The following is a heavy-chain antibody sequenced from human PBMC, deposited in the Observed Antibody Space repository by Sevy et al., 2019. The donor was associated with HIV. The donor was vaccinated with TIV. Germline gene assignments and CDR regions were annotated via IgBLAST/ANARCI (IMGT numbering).Heavy chain of an antibody. D-gene: IGHD2-21*02. V-gene: IGHV1-2*02. CDR3: ARSLGSGDGYFDY. J-gene: IGHJ4*01. CDR1: GYTFTGYY. Sequence: ASVKVSCKASGYTFTGYYIHWVRQAPGQGLQWMGWINPDSAGTKFAQTFQGRITMTRDTSISTVNMALSRLTSDDTAVYFCARSLGSGDGYFDYWGQGTLVTVSS. CDR2: INPDSAGT.